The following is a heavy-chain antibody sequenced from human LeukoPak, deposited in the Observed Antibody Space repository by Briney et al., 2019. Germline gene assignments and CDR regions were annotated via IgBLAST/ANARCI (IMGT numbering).Heavy chain of an antibody. V-gene: IGHV4-59*08. CDR3: ARFDCFGASCHFDH. D-gene: IGHD2-2*01. J-gene: IGHJ4*02. Sequence: SETLSLTCTVSSGFIGNYYWSWVRQPPGKGLECIAYIHYTGSAGYNPSLKSRVTISVDTSKNQFSLKLRSVTAADTAVHYCARFDCFGASCHFDHWGQGTLVPVSS. CDR1: SGFIGNYY. CDR2: IHYTGSA.